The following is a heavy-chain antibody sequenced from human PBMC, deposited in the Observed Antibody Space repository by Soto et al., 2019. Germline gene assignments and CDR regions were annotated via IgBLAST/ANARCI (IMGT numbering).Heavy chain of an antibody. V-gene: IGHV3-20*01. J-gene: IGHJ3*01. CDR3: ARDAYISNFDTFDF. D-gene: IGHD6-13*01. CDR1: GFTFDDYG. CDR2: INWSGGST. Sequence: GGSLRLSCAASGFTFDDYGMTWVRQAPGKGLEWVSGINWSGGSTAYADSVKGRFTISRDNAKNSLYLQMNSLRAEDTALYHCARDAYISNFDTFDFWGQGTMVTVSS.